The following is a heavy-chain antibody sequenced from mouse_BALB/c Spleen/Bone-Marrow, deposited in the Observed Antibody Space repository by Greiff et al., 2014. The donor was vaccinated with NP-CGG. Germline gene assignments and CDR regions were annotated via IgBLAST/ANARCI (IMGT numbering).Heavy chain of an antibody. V-gene: IGHV5-4*02. D-gene: IGHD2-4*01. CDR1: GFTFSDYY. J-gene: IGHJ2*01. Sequence: EVKLVESGGGLVKPGGSLKLSCAASGFTFSDYYMYWVRQTPEKRLEWVATISDGGSYTYYPDSVKGRFTISRDNAKNNLYLQMSSLKSEDTAMYYCARVSYDYFDYWGQGTTLTVSP. CDR2: ISDGGSYT. CDR3: ARVSYDYFDY.